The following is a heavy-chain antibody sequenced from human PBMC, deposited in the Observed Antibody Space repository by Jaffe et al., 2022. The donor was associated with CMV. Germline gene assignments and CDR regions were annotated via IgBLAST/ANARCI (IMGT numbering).Heavy chain of an antibody. V-gene: IGHV1-69*09. D-gene: IGHD1-26*01. CDR2: IIPILGIA. Sequence: QVQLVQSGAEVKKPGSSVKVSCKASGGTFSSYAISWVRQAPGQGLEWMGRIIPILGIANYAQKFQGRVTITADKSTSTAYMELSSLRSEDTAVYYCARQGLVGALAFDYWGQGTLVTVSS. CDR3: ARQGLVGALAFDY. CDR1: GGTFSSYA. J-gene: IGHJ4*02.